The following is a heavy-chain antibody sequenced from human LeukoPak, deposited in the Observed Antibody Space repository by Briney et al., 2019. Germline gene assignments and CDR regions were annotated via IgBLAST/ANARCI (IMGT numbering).Heavy chain of an antibody. Sequence: GGSLRLSCAASGFTFSNYWMHWVRQAPGKGLVRVSRINSDGSNTIYADSVKGRFTISRDNAKNTLYLQMSSLRAEDSALYYCARIIAVTVSGVDSWGQGTLVTVSS. J-gene: IGHJ4*02. V-gene: IGHV3-74*01. CDR1: GFTFSNYW. CDR3: ARIIAVTVSGVDS. D-gene: IGHD6-19*01. CDR2: INSDGSNT.